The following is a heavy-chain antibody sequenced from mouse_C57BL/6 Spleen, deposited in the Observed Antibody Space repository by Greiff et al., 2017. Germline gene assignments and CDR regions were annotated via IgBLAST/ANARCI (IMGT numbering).Heavy chain of an antibody. CDR3: ASGGGDYDVAWFAY. Sequence: EVQLQQSGPELVKPGASVKMSCKASGYTFTDYNMHWVKQSHGKSLEWIGYINPNNGGTSYNQKFKGKATLTVNKSSSTAYMELRSLTSEDSAVYYCASGGGDYDVAWFAYWGQGTLVTVSA. D-gene: IGHD2-4*01. CDR2: INPNNGGT. V-gene: IGHV1-22*01. J-gene: IGHJ3*01. CDR1: GYTFTDYN.